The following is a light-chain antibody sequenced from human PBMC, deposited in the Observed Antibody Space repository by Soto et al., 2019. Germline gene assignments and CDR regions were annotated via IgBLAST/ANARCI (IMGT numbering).Light chain of an antibody. Sequence: DIQMTQSPSSLSASVGDRVTIACRASQGISNYLAWYQQKPGKVPKLLICTASTLQPGVPSRFSGSGSGTDFTLIISSLQPEDVATYYCQNYNSAPQLTFGGGTKVEI. CDR1: QGISNY. CDR2: TAS. CDR3: QNYNSAPQLT. V-gene: IGKV1-27*01. J-gene: IGKJ4*01.